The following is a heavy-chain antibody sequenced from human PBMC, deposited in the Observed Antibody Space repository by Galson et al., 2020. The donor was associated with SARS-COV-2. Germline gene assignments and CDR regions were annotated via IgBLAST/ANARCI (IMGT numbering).Heavy chain of an antibody. CDR1: GFTFSNAW. V-gene: IGHV3-15*01. CDR3: TTVNGDSYGYDLNFDY. D-gene: IGHD5-18*01. Sequence: GRSLRLSCAASGFTFSNAWMSWVRQAPGKGLEWVGRIKSKTDGGTTDYAAPVKGRFTISRDDSKNTLYLQMNSLKTEDTAVYYCTTVNGDSYGYDLNFDYWGQGTLVTISS. CDR2: IKSKTDGGTT. J-gene: IGHJ4*02.